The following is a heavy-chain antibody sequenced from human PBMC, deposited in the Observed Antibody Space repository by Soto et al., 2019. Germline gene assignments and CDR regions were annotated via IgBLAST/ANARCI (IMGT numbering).Heavy chain of an antibody. D-gene: IGHD2-15*01. J-gene: IGHJ1*01. Sequence: EAQLVESGGGLVKPGGSLRLSCAASGFTVSVAWMNWVRQAPWKGLEWVGRIKSTAYGGTTDYATPVKGRFTISRDDSTSTMYLQMNSLKSEDTGVYYCTSHDVTEQNLLPCGGQASLVTVSS. CDR1: GFTVSVAW. V-gene: IGHV3-15*07. CDR3: TSHDVTEQNLLPC. CDR2: IKSTAYGGTT.